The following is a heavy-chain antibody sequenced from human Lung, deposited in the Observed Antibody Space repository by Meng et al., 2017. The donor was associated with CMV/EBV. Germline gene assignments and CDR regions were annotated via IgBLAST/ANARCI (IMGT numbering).Heavy chain of an antibody. CDR1: GASIGSYY. Sequence: EPCQDLRKPSSALSLTVTVSGASIGSYYWSWFRQPPGKGLEWIGYIYYSGSTNYNPSLKSRVTISVDTSKNQFSLKLSSVTAADTAVYYCAREEGIGGFDPWGQGTLVTVSS. D-gene: IGHD3-10*01. CDR2: IYYSGST. V-gene: IGHV4-59*01. J-gene: IGHJ5*02. CDR3: AREEGIGGFDP.